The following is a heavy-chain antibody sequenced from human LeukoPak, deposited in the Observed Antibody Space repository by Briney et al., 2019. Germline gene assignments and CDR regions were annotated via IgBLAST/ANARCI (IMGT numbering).Heavy chain of an antibody. CDR2: ISYDGSNK. CDR3: ARADSSIAARLSRSSIFNYYYYMDV. J-gene: IGHJ6*03. V-gene: IGHV3-30*04. CDR1: GFTFSSYA. Sequence: GRSLRLSCAASGFTFSSYAMHWVRQAPGKGLEWVAVISYDGSNKYYADSVKGRFTISRDNSKNTLYLQMNSLRAEDTAVYYCARADSSIAARLSRSSIFNYYYYMDVWGKGTTVTVSS. D-gene: IGHD6-6*01.